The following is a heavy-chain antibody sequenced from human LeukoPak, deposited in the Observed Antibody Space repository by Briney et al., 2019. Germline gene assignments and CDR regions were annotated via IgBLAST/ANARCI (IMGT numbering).Heavy chain of an antibody. J-gene: IGHJ6*02. V-gene: IGHV3-30-3*01. CDR2: ISYDGSNK. CDR1: GFTFSSYA. CDR3: ARDYYGSGSYYFSSYYGMDV. Sequence: GGSLRLSCAASGFTFSSYAMHWVRQAPGKGLEWVAVISYDGSNKYYADSVKGRFTISRDNSKNTLYLQMNSLRAEDTAVYYCARDYYGSGSYYFSSYYGMDVWGQGTTVTVSS. D-gene: IGHD3-10*01.